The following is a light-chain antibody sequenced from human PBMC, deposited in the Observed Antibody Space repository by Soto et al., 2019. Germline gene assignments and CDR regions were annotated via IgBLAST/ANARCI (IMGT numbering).Light chain of an antibody. CDR3: QEYGSSPKT. V-gene: IGKV3-20*01. CDR2: GAS. J-gene: IGKJ1*01. Sequence: EIVLTQSPGTLPLSPGERATLYCRASQSVSSIYLDWYQPKPGQAPRLLIYGASSRATGIPDRFSGSGSGTDFTLTISRLEPDDVAVYYCQEYGSSPKTFSQGTKVEIK. CDR1: QSVSSIY.